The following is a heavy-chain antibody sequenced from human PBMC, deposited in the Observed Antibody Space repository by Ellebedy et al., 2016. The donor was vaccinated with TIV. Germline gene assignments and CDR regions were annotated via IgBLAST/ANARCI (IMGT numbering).Heavy chain of an antibody. D-gene: IGHD6-19*01. CDR2: ISANNENA. CDR1: GYDFQNYG. Sequence: AASVKVSCKASGYDFQNYGITWVRQAPGQGLDWLGWISANNENANYAQKFQDRIIITKESSTNTAYMDLRSLRSDDTALYYCARDPLRGWFSVGDGMDAWGQGTAVTVS. J-gene: IGHJ6*02. V-gene: IGHV1-18*01. CDR3: ARDPLRGWFSVGDGMDA.